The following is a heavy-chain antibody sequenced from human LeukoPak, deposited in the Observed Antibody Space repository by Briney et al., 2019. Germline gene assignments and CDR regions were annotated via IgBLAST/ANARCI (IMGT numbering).Heavy chain of an antibody. V-gene: IGHV4-38-2*02. J-gene: IGHJ4*02. Sequence: KASETLSLTCTVFGYPISSAYSWGWIRQPPGKGLEWIGSIYHNGNTYYNSSLKSRVTISVDTSENQFSLKLSSVTAADTAVYYCASYKTYYDSSGNPFDYWGQGTLVTVSS. CDR3: ASYKTYYDSSGNPFDY. D-gene: IGHD3-22*01. CDR1: GYPISSAYS. CDR2: IYHNGNT.